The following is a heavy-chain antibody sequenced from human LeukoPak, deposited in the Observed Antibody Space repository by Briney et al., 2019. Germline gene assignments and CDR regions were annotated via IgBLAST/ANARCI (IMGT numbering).Heavy chain of an antibody. V-gene: IGHV1-8*01. Sequence: ATVKVSCKASGYTFTSYDINWVRQATGQGLEWMGWMNPNSGNTGYAQKFQGRVTMTRNTSISTAYMELSSLRSEDTAVYYCARRLVSTRDWFEPWGQGTLVTVSS. CDR2: MNPNSGNT. CDR3: ARRLVSTRDWFEP. CDR1: GYTFTSYD. J-gene: IGHJ5*02. D-gene: IGHD1-1*01.